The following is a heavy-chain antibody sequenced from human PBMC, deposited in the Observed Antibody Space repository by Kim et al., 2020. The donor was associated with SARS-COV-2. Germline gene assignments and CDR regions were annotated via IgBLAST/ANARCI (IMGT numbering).Heavy chain of an antibody. CDR1: GFTFSGYW. Sequence: GGSLRLSCAASGFTFSGYWMHWVRQAPGKGLVWVSRISSDGSSINYADFVKGRFTISRDNAKNTLYVQMDRMRVEDTDVYYCARGGASGGYSGVDYGLDVSGQRTPVTVSS. V-gene: IGHV3-74*01. CDR2: ISSDGSSI. CDR3: ARGGASGGYSGVDYGLDV. J-gene: IGHJ6*01. D-gene: IGHD3-10*01.